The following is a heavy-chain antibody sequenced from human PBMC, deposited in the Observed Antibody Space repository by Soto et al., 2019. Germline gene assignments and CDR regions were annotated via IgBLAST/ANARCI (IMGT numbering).Heavy chain of an antibody. CDR1: GGSFSGYY. D-gene: IGHD6-13*01. CDR3: ARKQQLVRGYYDGMDV. Sequence: QVQLQQWGAGLLKPSETLSLTCVVYGGSFSGYYWSWIRQPPGKGLEWIGEINHSGSTNYNPSLKRRVTISVDTSKNQFSLNLSSVTAADTAVYYCARKQQLVRGYYDGMDVWGQGTTVTVSS. J-gene: IGHJ6*02. CDR2: INHSGST. V-gene: IGHV4-34*01.